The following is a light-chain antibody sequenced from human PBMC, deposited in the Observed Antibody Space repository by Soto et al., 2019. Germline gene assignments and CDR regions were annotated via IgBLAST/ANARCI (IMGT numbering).Light chain of an antibody. Sequence: DIQMTQSPSSLSASVGYRVTITCRASQSISSYLNWYQQKPGKAPKLLIYAASSLQSGGPSRFSGSGSGTDFTLAISSLQPDDFATYYCQQSYSTPTWTFGQGTKVEIK. CDR3: QQSYSTPTWT. CDR2: AAS. CDR1: QSISSY. J-gene: IGKJ1*01. V-gene: IGKV1-39*01.